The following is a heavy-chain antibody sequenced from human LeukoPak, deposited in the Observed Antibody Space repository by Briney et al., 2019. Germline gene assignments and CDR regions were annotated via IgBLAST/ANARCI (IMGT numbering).Heavy chain of an antibody. V-gene: IGHV4-30-4*08. D-gene: IGHD2-2*01. CDR1: AGSISSGDYY. J-gene: IGHJ4*02. Sequence: SETLSLACTVSAGSISSGDYYWGWIRQPPGKGLEWIVYIYDSGSTYYNPSLKSRVTISVDTSKNQFSLTLSSVTAADTAVYYCARVPAAIFDYWGQGTLVTVSS. CDR3: ARVPAAIFDY. CDR2: IYDSGST.